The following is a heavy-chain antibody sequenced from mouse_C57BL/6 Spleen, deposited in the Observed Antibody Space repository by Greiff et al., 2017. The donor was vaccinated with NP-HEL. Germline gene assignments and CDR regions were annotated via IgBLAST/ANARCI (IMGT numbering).Heavy chain of an antibody. Sequence: VQLQESGPELVKPGASVKISCKASGYAFSSSWMNWVKQRPGKGLEWIGRIYPGDGDTNYNGKFKGKATLTADKSSSTAYMQLSSLTSEDSAVYFCARPYYYYGSSYVFAYWGQGTLVTVSA. CDR1: GYAFSSSW. J-gene: IGHJ3*01. CDR3: ARPYYYYGSSYVFAY. D-gene: IGHD1-1*01. V-gene: IGHV1-82*01. CDR2: IYPGDGDT.